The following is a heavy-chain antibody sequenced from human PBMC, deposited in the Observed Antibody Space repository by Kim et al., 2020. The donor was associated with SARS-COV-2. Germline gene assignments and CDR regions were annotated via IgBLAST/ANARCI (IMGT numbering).Heavy chain of an antibody. D-gene: IGHD2-15*01. CDR1: SGSISSGTYY. CDR3: ARHTSAYSTLDY. Sequence: SETLSLTCTLSSGSISSGTYYWVCIRQPPGKGLEFIGKIHYLGSTDYNPSLKSRVTISIDTSKTSFSLKLTSVTAADTAVYFCARHTSAYSTLDYWGQG. V-gene: IGHV4-39*01. J-gene: IGHJ4*02. CDR2: IHYLGST.